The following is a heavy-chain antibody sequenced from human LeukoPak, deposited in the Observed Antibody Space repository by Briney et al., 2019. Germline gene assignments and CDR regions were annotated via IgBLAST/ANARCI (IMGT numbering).Heavy chain of an antibody. D-gene: IGHD3-10*01. CDR1: GGSFSGYY. CDR2: INHSGST. Sequence: SETLSLTCAVYGGSFSGYYWSWIRQPPGKGLEWIGEINHSGSTNYNPSLKGRVTISVDTSKNQFSLKLSSVTAADTAVYYCARDLPYYGSGDAFDIWGQGTMVTVSS. CDR3: ARDLPYYGSGDAFDI. J-gene: IGHJ3*02. V-gene: IGHV4-34*01.